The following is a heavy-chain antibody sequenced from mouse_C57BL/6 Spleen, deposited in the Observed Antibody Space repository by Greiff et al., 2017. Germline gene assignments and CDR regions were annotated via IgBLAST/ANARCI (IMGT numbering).Heavy chain of an antibody. CDR2: IYPGHGDT. Sequence: QSGAELVRPGASVKMSCKASGYTFTSYNMHWVKQTPRQGLEWIGAIYPGHGDTSYNQKFKGKATLTVNKSSSTAYMQLSSLTSEDSAVYCCARVGDGYDGSDAMDYWGQGTSVTVSS. CDR1: GYTFTSYN. D-gene: IGHD2-2*01. J-gene: IGHJ4*01. V-gene: IGHV1-12*01. CDR3: ARVGDGYDGSDAMDY.